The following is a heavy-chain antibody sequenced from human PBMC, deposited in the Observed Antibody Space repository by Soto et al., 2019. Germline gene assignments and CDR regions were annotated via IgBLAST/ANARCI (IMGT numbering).Heavy chain of an antibody. CDR1: GFTFSSYA. CDR2: ISYDGSNK. CDR3: ARDYYRFNSGYGFSMDV. V-gene: IGHV3-30-3*01. D-gene: IGHD5-12*01. Sequence: QVQLVESGGGVVQPGRSLRLSCAASGFTFSSYAMHWVRQAPGKGLEWVAVISYDGSNKYYADSVKGRFTISRDNSKNTLYRQMNSLMAEDTAVYYCARDYYRFNSGYGFSMDVWGQGTTVTVSS. J-gene: IGHJ6*02.